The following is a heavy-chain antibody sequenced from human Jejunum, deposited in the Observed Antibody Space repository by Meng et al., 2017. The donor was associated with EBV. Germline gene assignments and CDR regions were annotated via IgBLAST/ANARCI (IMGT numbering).Heavy chain of an antibody. CDR3: ATDTASDRSCRFHY. Sequence: PQQSSRPCRVRTWETLSLPCTCSGGSFSCYTCCWGWQRHPPGMGLVWIVSISCSDRTNHYPSRRIRIAVAADTTKYHFSLKLMSAADAAAALYYCATDTASDRSCRFHYWGQGTLVTVSS. CDR1: GGSFSCYTCC. J-gene: IGHJ4*02. D-gene: IGHD3-16*02. V-gene: IGHV4-39*07. CDR2: ISCSDRT.